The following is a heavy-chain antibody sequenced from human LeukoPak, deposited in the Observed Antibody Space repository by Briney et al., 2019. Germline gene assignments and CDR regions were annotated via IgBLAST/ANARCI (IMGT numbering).Heavy chain of an antibody. V-gene: IGHV6-1*01. Sequence: SQTLSLTCAISGDSVSSNSAAWNWIRQSPSRGLEWLGRTYYRSKRYNDYAVSVKSRITINPDTSKNQFSLQLNSVTPEDTAVYYCARGGHYDSSGYYDGNFDYWGQGTLVTVSS. D-gene: IGHD3-22*01. CDR2: TYYRSKRYN. J-gene: IGHJ4*02. CDR3: ARGGHYDSSGYYDGNFDY. CDR1: GDSVSSNSAA.